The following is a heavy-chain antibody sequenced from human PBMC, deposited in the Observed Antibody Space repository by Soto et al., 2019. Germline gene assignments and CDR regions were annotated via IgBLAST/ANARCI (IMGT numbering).Heavy chain of an antibody. CDR1: GFTFDDYA. J-gene: IGHJ4*02. V-gene: IGHV3-9*01. CDR2: ISWNSGSS. D-gene: IGHD6-13*01. CDR3: VTSTSWYYFDY. Sequence: EVQLVESGGGLVQPGRSLRLSCVASGFTFDDYAMHLVRQAPGKGLEWVSGISWNSGSSGYADSVKGRFTISRDNAKNSLYLQMNSLRAEDTALYYCVTSTSWYYFDYWGQGTLVTVSS.